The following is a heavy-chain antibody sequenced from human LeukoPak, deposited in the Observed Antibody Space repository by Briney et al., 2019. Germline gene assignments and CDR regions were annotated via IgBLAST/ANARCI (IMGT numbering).Heavy chain of an antibody. V-gene: IGHV5-51*01. Sequence: GESLEISFKASGYSFTTYWIGWVRPMSGKGLEWMGFIYPGDSETRYSPYFQGKVTISADKSIITAFLQRSTLKASDTAMYYCARRDYGDYWGQGTLVTVSS. CDR1: GYSFTTYW. J-gene: IGHJ4*02. CDR2: IYPGDSET. CDR3: ARRDYGDY.